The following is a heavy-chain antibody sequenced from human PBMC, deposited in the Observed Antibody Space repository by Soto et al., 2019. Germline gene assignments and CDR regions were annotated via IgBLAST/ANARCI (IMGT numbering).Heavy chain of an antibody. CDR2: IIPMFAKA. V-gene: IGHV1-69*13. CDR1: GGTFSRYG. D-gene: IGHD3-22*01. J-gene: IGHJ4*02. CDR3: TRDGTLYDSSAYYYLY. Sequence: SVKVSCKASGGTFSRYGISWVRQAPGQGLEWMGGIIPMFAKANYAQKFQDRVTITADESTGTAYMELRSLRFEDTAVYYCTRDGTLYDSSAYYYLYWGQGTLVTVS.